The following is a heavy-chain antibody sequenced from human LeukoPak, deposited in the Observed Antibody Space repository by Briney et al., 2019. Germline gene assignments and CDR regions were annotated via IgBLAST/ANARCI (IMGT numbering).Heavy chain of an antibody. J-gene: IGHJ4*02. CDR1: GYTFTSYG. CDR2: ISAYNGNT. CDR3: ARSGSSEWELHFDY. Sequence: ASVKVSCKASGYTFTSYGISWVRQAAGQGLEWMGWISAYNGNTNYAQKLQGRVTMTTDTSTSRAYMELRSLRSDDTAVYYCARSGSSEWELHFDYWGQGTLVTVSS. V-gene: IGHV1-18*01. D-gene: IGHD1-26*01.